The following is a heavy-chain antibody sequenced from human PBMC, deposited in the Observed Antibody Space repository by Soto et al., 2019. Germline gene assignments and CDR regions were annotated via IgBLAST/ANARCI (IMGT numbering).Heavy chain of an antibody. V-gene: IGHV3-30-3*01. Sequence: ESGGGVVQPGRSLRLSCAAAGFTFSSYPIHWVRQAPGKGLEWVGSISYDGTSEDFADSLRGRFTLSRDNSKNMLWLQMNSLRSEDTAVYYCLRDYSGWFDLWGQGTLVTVSS. CDR1: GFTFSSYP. J-gene: IGHJ5*01. CDR3: LRDYSGWFDL. D-gene: IGHD3-10*01. CDR2: ISYDGTSE.